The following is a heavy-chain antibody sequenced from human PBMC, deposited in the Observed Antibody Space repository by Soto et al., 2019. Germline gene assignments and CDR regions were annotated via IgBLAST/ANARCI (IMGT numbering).Heavy chain of an antibody. V-gene: IGHV1-8*01. CDR2: MNPKSGDT. CDR3: VRVGQGRIGP. CDR1: GYTFTSYH. Sequence: QVQLVQSGAEVKKPGASVKVSCKASGYTFTSYHINWVRQVTGQGFEFMGWMNPKSGDTGYAQEFQGRVTMTRDTSISTAYMELSSLRSEDTAVYYCVRVGQGRIGPWGQGTLVTVSS. J-gene: IGHJ5*02.